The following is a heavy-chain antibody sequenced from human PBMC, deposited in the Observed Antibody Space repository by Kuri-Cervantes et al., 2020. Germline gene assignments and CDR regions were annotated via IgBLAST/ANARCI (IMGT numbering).Heavy chain of an antibody. CDR1: GFTFSDYY. J-gene: IGHJ3*02. D-gene: IGHD2-15*01. Sequence: GESLKISCAASGFTFSDYYMSWIRQAPGKGLEWVSYISSSGSTIYYADSVKGRFTFSRDNAKSSLYLQMNSLRAEDTAVYYCARGTYCSAGICYSAAFDIWGQGTMVTVSS. CDR3: ARGTYCSAGICYSAAFDI. CDR2: ISSSGSTI. V-gene: IGHV3-11*04.